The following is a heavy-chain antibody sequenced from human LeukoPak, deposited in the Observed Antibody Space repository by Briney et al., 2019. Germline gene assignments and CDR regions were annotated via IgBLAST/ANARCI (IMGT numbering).Heavy chain of an antibody. Sequence: GGSLRLSCAASGFTFSSYAMNWVRQAPGKGLEWVSTISASGYDTFYADSVKGRFTISRDNSKNTLYLQMNSLRAEDTAVYYCAKEGDYDSSGYYWDYFDYWGQGTLVTVSS. CDR2: ISASGYDT. CDR1: GFTFSSYA. V-gene: IGHV3-23*01. CDR3: AKEGDYDSSGYYWDYFDY. D-gene: IGHD3-22*01. J-gene: IGHJ4*02.